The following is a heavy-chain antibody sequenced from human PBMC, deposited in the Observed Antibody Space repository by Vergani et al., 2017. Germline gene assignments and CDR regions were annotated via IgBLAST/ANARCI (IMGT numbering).Heavy chain of an antibody. D-gene: IGHD1-1*01. CDR1: EYSFGNYW. CDR2: IYPADSDT. J-gene: IGHJ4*02. Sequence: EVELVQSGPEMRKPGESLKISCKGSEYSFGNYWIGWVRHMPGKGLEWRVIIYPADSDTRYTPSFQGQVTISADKSISTAFLQWDSLKASDTALYYCARHTTYTDSWGQGALVTVSS. V-gene: IGHV5-51*01. CDR3: ARHTTYTDS.